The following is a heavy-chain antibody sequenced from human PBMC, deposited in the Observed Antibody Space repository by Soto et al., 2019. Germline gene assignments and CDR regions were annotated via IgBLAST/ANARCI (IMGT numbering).Heavy chain of an antibody. CDR2: ISGSGGST. D-gene: IGHD3-3*01. J-gene: IGHJ5*02. CDR1: GFTFSSYA. V-gene: IGHV3-23*01. Sequence: GGSLRLSCAASGFTFSSYAMSWVRQAPGKGLEWVSAISGSGGSTYYADSVKGRFTISRDNSKNTLYLQMNSLRAEDTAVYYCAKPTIFGVVRGWFDPWGQGTLVTVSS. CDR3: AKPTIFGVVRGWFDP.